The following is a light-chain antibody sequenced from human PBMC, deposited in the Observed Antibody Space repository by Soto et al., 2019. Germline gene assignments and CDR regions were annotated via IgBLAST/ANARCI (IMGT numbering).Light chain of an antibody. V-gene: IGLV2-11*01. CDR2: DVT. CDR3: CSFAGSYTLYV. CDR1: SSDVGAYNY. Sequence: QSALTQPRSVSGSPGQSVTISCTGTSSDVGAYNYVSWYQQLPGKAPKLLIYDVTKRPSGVPDRFYGSKSGKTASLTISGLQAEDEGDYYCCSFAGSYTLYVFGTGTKVTVL. J-gene: IGLJ1*01.